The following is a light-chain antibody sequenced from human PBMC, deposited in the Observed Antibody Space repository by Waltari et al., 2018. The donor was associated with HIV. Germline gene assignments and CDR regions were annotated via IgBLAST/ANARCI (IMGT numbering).Light chain of an antibody. V-gene: IGKV3-20*01. J-gene: IGKJ2*01. Sequence: IVLTQSPGTLSLSPGERATLSCWASQTVSSNYLAWYQQKPGQAPRLLIYGASRKAADIPDRFSGSGSGTDFTLTISRLEPEDFAVYYCQQYGGSPLYTFGQGTKLEIK. CDR2: GAS. CDR1: QTVSSNY. CDR3: QQYGGSPLYT.